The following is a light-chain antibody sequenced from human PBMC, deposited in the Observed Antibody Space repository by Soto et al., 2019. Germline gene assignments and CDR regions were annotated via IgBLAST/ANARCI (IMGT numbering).Light chain of an antibody. Sequence: EIVMTQSPATLSVSPGERATLSCRASQDVGSKLAWYQQKPGQAPRLLIYGATTRATGIPARFSGSGSGTQFTLTISSLQSEDFAVYYCQQYNSWTWTFGQGTKVEIK. CDR3: QQYNSWTWT. CDR1: QDVGSK. V-gene: IGKV3-15*01. CDR2: GAT. J-gene: IGKJ1*01.